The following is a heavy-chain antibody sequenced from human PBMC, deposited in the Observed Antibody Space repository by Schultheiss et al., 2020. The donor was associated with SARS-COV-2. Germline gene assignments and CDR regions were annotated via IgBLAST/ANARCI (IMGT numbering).Heavy chain of an antibody. D-gene: IGHD3-22*01. CDR2: IHHSGST. CDR3: ARGPYYDSSGYCIH. CDR1: GGSFSDYY. V-gene: IGHV4-34*01. Sequence: SQTLSLTCAVYGGSFSDYYWGWIRQPPGKGLEWIGTIHHSGSTYYNPSLKSRVTISVDTSKNQFSLKVRSVTAADTAVYYCARGPYYDSSGYCIHWGQGTLVTVSS. J-gene: IGHJ4*02.